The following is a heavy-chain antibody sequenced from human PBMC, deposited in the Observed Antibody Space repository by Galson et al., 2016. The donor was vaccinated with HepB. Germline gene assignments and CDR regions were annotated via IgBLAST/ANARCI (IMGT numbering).Heavy chain of an antibody. Sequence: SLRLSCAASGFTFDDYGMTWVRQAPGKGLEWVSDINWNGDRTGYADSGKGRFTISRDNAKNSLYLPMDSQRAEDTAFYYCARGALYSATYFNDYWGQGILVTVSS. D-gene: IGHD1-26*01. CDR3: ARGALYSATYFNDY. J-gene: IGHJ4*02. CDR1: GFTFDDYG. CDR2: INWNGDRT. V-gene: IGHV3-20*04.